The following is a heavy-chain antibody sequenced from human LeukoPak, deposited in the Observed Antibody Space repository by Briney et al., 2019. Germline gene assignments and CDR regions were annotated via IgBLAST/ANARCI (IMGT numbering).Heavy chain of an antibody. CDR2: LSRSGSDT. V-gene: IGHV3-23*01. Sequence: GGSLRLSCSASGFTFSNYAMSWVRQAPGKGLEWVSGLSRSGSDTYYADSVEGRFTISRDNSKNTLYLQMNSLRAEDTAVYYCAKTSGYSNSWYEDWGQGTLVTVSS. CDR3: AKTSGYSNSWYED. CDR1: GFTFSNYA. D-gene: IGHD5-12*01. J-gene: IGHJ5*02.